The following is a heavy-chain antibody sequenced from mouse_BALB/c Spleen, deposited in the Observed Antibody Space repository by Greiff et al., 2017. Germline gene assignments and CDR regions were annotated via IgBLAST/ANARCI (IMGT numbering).Heavy chain of an antibody. CDR2: IYPGSGNT. CDR3: ARGGNYNWYVDV. J-gene: IGHJ1*01. CDR1: GYNFTDYF. Sequence: VQGVESGPELVKPGASVKISCKASGYNFTDYFINWVKQKPGQGLEWIGWIYPGSGNTKYNEKFKGKATLTVDTSSSTAYMQLSSLTSEDTAVYFCARGGNYNWYVDVWGAGTTVTVSS. D-gene: IGHD2-1*01. V-gene: IGHV1-84*02.